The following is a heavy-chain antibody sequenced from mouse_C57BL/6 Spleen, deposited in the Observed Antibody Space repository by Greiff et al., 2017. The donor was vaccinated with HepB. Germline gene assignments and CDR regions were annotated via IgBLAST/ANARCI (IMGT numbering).Heavy chain of an antibody. CDR3: AREGYYGSKYFDV. CDR2: INPSSGYT. CDR1: GYTFTSYT. Sequence: VQLQQSGAELARPGASVKMSCKASGYTFTSYTMHWVKQRPGQGLEWIGYINPSSGYTKYTQKFKDKATLTADKSSSTAYMQLSSLTSEDSAVYYCAREGYYGSKYFDVWGAGTTVTVSS. V-gene: IGHV1-4*01. D-gene: IGHD1-1*01. J-gene: IGHJ1*01.